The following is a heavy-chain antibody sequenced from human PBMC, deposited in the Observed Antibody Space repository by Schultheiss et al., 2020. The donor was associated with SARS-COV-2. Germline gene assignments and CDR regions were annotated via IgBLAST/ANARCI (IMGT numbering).Heavy chain of an antibody. CDR2: FFTGGGT. CDR1: GFTVNSNY. J-gene: IGHJ6*02. D-gene: IGHD4-11*01. CDR3: ARMPTTIPSKAYYGMDV. V-gene: IGHV3-66*01. Sequence: GGSLRLSCGASGFTVNSNYMTWVRQAPGKGLEWVAVFFTGGGTYYADSVKGRFTISRDNAKNSLYLQMNSLRAEDTAVYYCARMPTTIPSKAYYGMDVWGQGTTVTVSS.